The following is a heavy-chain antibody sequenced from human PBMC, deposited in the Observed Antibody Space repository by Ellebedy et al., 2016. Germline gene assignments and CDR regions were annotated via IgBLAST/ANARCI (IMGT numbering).Heavy chain of an antibody. V-gene: IGHV3-7*01. CDR2: IKQDGSEK. CDR1: GFTFSSYW. D-gene: IGHD3-16*01. CDR3: ARDRHRMIPFGGVTPDY. J-gene: IGHJ4*02. Sequence: GESLKISCAASGFTFSSYWMSWVRQAPGKGLEWVANIKQDGSEKYYADSVKGRFTISRDNSKNTLYLQMNSLRTEDTAVYYCARDRHRMIPFGGVTPDYWGQGTLVTVSS.